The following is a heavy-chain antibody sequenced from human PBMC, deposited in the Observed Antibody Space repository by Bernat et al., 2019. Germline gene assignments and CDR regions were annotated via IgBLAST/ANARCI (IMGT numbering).Heavy chain of an antibody. V-gene: IGHV3-33*01. CDR2: IWYAGSTK. Sequence: QVQLVESGGGVVQPGRSLRLSCAASGFTFSSYGMHWVRQAPGKGLEWVAVIWYAGSTKYYADSVKGRFTISRDNSKSTLYLQMNSMRGEDTAVYYCAREIAYDYDSDAFDIWDQGTMVTVSS. CDR3: AREIAYDYDSDAFDI. D-gene: IGHD3-22*01. J-gene: IGHJ3*02. CDR1: GFTFSSYG.